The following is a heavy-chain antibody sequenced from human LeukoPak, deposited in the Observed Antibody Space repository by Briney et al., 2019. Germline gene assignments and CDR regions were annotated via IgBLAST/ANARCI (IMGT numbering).Heavy chain of an antibody. CDR1: GGSISSSSYY. V-gene: IGHV4-39*07. D-gene: IGHD3-10*01. J-gene: IGHJ4*02. CDR2: ISYSGST. Sequence: SETLSLTCTVSGGSISSSSYYWGWIRQPPGKGLEWIASISYSGSTYNNPSLKSRVTISVDTSKNQFSLRLSSVTAADTAVYYCARDRGGSGRYFDYWGQGTLVIVSS. CDR3: ARDRGGSGRYFDY.